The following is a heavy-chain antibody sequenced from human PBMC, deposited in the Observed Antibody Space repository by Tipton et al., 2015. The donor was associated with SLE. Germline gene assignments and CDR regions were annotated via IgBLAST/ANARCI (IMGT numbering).Heavy chain of an antibody. CDR1: GGSISRGGYY. D-gene: IGHD5-24*01. Sequence: TLSLTCTVSGGSISRGGYYWSWIRQHPGKGLEWIGYIYYSGSTYYNPSLKSRVTISVDTSKNQFSLKLSSVTAADTAVYYCASKDGYNSPVAFDIWGQGTMVTVSS. CDR2: IYYSGST. J-gene: IGHJ3*02. CDR3: ASKDGYNSPVAFDI. V-gene: IGHV4-31*03.